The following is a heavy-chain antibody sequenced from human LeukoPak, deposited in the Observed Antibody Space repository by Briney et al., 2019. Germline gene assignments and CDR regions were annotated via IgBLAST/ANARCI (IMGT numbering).Heavy chain of an antibody. Sequence: GGSLRLFCAASGFTFSSYTMNWVRQAPGKGLEWVSVISGSDGSTYYADSVKGRFTISRDNSKNMLYLQMNSLRAEDTAVYYCAKDRTKYYYDSSGYFDYWGQGALVTVSS. D-gene: IGHD3-22*01. J-gene: IGHJ4*02. CDR2: ISGSDGST. CDR1: GFTFSSYT. CDR3: AKDRTKYYYDSSGYFDY. V-gene: IGHV3-23*01.